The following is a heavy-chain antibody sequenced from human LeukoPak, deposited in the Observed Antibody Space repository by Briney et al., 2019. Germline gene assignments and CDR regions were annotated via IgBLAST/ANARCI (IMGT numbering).Heavy chain of an antibody. CDR1: GFTFSSYA. D-gene: IGHD6-13*01. J-gene: IGHJ4*02. Sequence: GGSLRLSCAASGFTFSSYAMHWVRQAPGKGLEWVAVISYDGSNKYYADSVKGRFTISRDNSKNTLYLQMNSLRAEDTAVYYCAKVGQQLARNYYFDYWGQGTLVTVSS. CDR2: ISYDGSNK. CDR3: AKVGQQLARNYYFDY. V-gene: IGHV3-30*04.